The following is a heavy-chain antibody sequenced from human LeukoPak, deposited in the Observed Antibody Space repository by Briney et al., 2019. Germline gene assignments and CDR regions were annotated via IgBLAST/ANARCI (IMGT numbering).Heavy chain of an antibody. CDR1: GFTFSSYA. Sequence: PGGSLRLSCAASGFTFSSYAMSWVRQAPRKGLEWVTAISGSGGSTYYVDSVKGRFTISRDDSKSTLYLQMDSPRAEDTAVYYCAKDYRYAIAVPGRQYNWFDRWGQGTRVTVSS. V-gene: IGHV3-23*01. CDR2: ISGSGGST. D-gene: IGHD2-8*01. CDR3: AKDYRYAIAVPGRQYNWFDR. J-gene: IGHJ5*02.